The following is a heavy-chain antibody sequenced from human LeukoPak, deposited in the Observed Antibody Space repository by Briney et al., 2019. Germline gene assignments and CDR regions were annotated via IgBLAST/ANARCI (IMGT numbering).Heavy chain of an antibody. CDR3: ARSQINSLGYFYFDF. CDR2: IHDGGNS. CDR1: GGSISGNYY. D-gene: IGHD6-13*01. Sequence: PSQTLSLTCTVSGGSISGNYYWSWIRQHPGEGLEWIGYIHDGGNSDYNSSLKRRVLISVDTSKNQFSLRLSSVTAADTAVYYCARSQINSLGYFYFDFWGRGTLVTVSS. V-gene: IGHV4-31*03. J-gene: IGHJ2*01.